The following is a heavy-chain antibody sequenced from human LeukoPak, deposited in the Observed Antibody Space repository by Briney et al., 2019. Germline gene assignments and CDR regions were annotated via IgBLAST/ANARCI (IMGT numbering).Heavy chain of an antibody. V-gene: IGHV4-30-2*01. CDR1: GGSISSGGYS. Sequence: PSQTLSLTCAVSGGSISSGGYSWSWIRQPPGKGLEWIGYIYHSGSTYYNPSLKSRVTISVDRFKNQYSLKLSSVTAADTAVYYCARGPAVTTKLNYYYYGMDVWGQGTTVTVSS. D-gene: IGHD4-17*01. CDR2: IYHSGST. CDR3: ARGPAVTTKLNYYYYGMDV. J-gene: IGHJ6*02.